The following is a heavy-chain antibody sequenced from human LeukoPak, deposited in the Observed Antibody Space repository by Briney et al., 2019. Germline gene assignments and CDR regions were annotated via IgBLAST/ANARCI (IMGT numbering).Heavy chain of an antibody. V-gene: IGHV3-23*01. CDR1: RFNFSSHA. CDR3: AKDNYYDSSGTPGGGDY. CDR2: ISGSGGST. D-gene: IGHD3-22*01. Sequence: PGGSLRLSCAASRFNFSSHAMNWVRQAPGKGLEWVSAISGSGGSTYYADSVKGRFTISRDNSKNTLYLQMNSLRAEDTAVYYCAKDNYYDSSGTPGGGDYWGQGTLVTVSS. J-gene: IGHJ4*02.